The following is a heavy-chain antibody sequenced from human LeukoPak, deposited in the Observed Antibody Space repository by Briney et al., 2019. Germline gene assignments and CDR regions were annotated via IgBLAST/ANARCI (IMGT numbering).Heavy chain of an antibody. J-gene: IGHJ4*02. CDR3: ATLPT. V-gene: IGHV3-30-3*01. D-gene: IGHD4-17*01. Sequence: GGSLRLSCAASGFXFSSYAIHWVRQAPGKGLEWGAVMSYDGSNKYSADSVKGRFTISRDNSKNTLYLQMNSLRAEDTALYYCATLPTWGQGTLVTVSS. CDR1: GFXFSSYA. CDR2: MSYDGSNK.